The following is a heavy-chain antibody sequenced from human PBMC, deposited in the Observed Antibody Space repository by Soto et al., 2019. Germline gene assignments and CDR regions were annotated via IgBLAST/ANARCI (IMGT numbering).Heavy chain of an antibody. Sequence: SVTFSCTSSRGTFSRYPISWVRQAPGQGLEWMGGIIPIFGTANYAHKFQGRVTITADKSTSTAYMELSSLRSEDTAVYYCARGSGQLRFLEGGFDPWGQGTLVTVSS. J-gene: IGHJ5*02. CDR3: ARGSGQLRFLEGGFDP. CDR1: RGTFSRYP. CDR2: IIPIFGTA. D-gene: IGHD3-3*01. V-gene: IGHV1-69*06.